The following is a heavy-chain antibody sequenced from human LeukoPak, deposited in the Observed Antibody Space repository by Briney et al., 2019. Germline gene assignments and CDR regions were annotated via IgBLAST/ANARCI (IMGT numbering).Heavy chain of an antibody. CDR1: GYTFTGYY. CDR2: INPNSGGT. V-gene: IGHV1-2*02. D-gene: IGHD5-18*01. Sequence: ASVKVSCKASGYTFTGYYMHWVRQAPGQGLEWMGWINPNSGGTNYAQKFQGRVTMTRDTSISTAYMELSRLRSDDTAVYYCARCYRRSGDYYYYMDVWGKGTTVTVSS. CDR3: ARCYRRSGDYYYYMDV. J-gene: IGHJ6*03.